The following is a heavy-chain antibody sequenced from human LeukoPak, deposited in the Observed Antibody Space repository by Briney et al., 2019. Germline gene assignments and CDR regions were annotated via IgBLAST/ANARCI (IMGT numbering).Heavy chain of an antibody. J-gene: IGHJ4*02. D-gene: IGHD1-1*01. Sequence: GGSLRLSCAASGFTFDDYAMHWVRQAPGKGLEWVSLISWDGGSTYYADSVKGRFTISRDNSKNSLYLQMNSLRAEDTAVYYCARDVSGTGGKDYWGQGTLVTVSS. CDR1: GFTFDDYA. CDR3: ARDVSGTGGKDY. V-gene: IGHV3-43D*03. CDR2: ISWDGGST.